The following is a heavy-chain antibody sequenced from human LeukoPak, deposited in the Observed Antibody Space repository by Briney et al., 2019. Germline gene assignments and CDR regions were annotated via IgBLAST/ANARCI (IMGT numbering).Heavy chain of an antibody. V-gene: IGHV4-59*08. J-gene: IGHJ4*02. CDR1: GGSISSYY. CDR2: IYYSGST. Sequence: SETLSLTCTVSGGSISSYYWSWIRQPPGKGLEWIGYIYYSGSTNYNPSLKSRVTISVDTSKNQFSLKLSSVTAADTAVYYCARVYLAGYSSSHFDYWGQGTLVTVSS. CDR3: ARVYLAGYSSSHFDY. D-gene: IGHD6-13*01.